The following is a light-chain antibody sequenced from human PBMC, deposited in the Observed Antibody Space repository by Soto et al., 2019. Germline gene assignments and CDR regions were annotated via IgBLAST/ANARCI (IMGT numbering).Light chain of an antibody. J-gene: IGLJ2*01. Sequence: QSALTQPASVSGSLGQSITISCTGTSSDVGGYNYVSWYQQHPDKAPKLMIYEVSNRPSGVSNRFSGSKSGNTASLTISGLQAEDEADYYCSSYASSTTRVVFGGGTKLTVL. CDR1: SSDVGGYNY. V-gene: IGLV2-14*01. CDR3: SSYASSTTRVV. CDR2: EVS.